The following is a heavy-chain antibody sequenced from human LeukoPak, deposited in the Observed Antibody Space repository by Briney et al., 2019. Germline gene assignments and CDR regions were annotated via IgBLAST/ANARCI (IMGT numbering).Heavy chain of an antibody. CDR2: MLYRGST. Sequence: SETLSLTCTVSGVSISTTSYYWGWTRQTPGRTLEWIGSMLYRGSTYYSPSLRSRVIISVDASKNQFFLTLSAVTAADTAVYYCARQGGWGGALSFFDSWGQGTLVTVSS. J-gene: IGHJ4*02. D-gene: IGHD3-16*01. CDR1: GVSISTTSYY. V-gene: IGHV4-39*01. CDR3: ARQGGWGGALSFFDS.